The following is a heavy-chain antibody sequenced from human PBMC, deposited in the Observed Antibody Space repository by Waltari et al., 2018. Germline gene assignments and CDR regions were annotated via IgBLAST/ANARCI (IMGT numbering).Heavy chain of an antibody. CDR2: IYHSGST. Sequence: KGLEWIGEIYHSGSTNYNPSLKSRVTISVDKSKNQFSLKLSSVTAADTAVYYCARAGAAAGTDYWGQGTLVTVSS. D-gene: IGHD6-13*01. CDR3: ARAGAAAGTDY. J-gene: IGHJ4*02. V-gene: IGHV4-4*02.